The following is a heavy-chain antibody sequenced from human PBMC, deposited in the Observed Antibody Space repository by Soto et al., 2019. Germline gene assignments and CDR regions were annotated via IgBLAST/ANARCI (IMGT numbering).Heavy chain of an antibody. CDR1: GGSISTGYYY. V-gene: IGHV4-30-2*01. Sequence: SETLSLTCTVSGGSISTGYYYWSWVRQNPGKGLEWIGHIYHSGSTYYNPSLKSRVTISVDRSKNQFSLKLSSVTAADTAVYYCARVGFGRLGGDYHYVMDVWGQGTTVTVS. J-gene: IGHJ6*02. CDR2: IYHSGST. D-gene: IGHD3-10*01. CDR3: ARVGFGRLGGDYHYVMDV.